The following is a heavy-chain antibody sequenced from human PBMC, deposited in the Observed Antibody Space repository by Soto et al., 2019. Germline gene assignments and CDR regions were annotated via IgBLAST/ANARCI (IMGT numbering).Heavy chain of an antibody. CDR2: ISGSGGST. J-gene: IGHJ3*02. Sequence: PVGSLRLSCAASGFTFNSYAMSWVRQAPGKGLEWVSAISGSGGSTYYADSVKGRFTISRDNSKNTLYLQMNSLRAEDTAVYYCANPFPDAFDIWGQGTMVTVSS. CDR1: GFTFNSYA. CDR3: ANPFPDAFDI. V-gene: IGHV3-23*01.